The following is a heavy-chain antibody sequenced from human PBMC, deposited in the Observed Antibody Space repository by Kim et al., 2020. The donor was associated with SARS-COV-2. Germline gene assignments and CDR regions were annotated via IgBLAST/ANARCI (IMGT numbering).Heavy chain of an antibody. D-gene: IGHD3-10*01. V-gene: IGHV3-30*18. CDR1: GFTFSSYG. CDR3: AKDPRVH. Sequence: GGSLRLSCAASGFTFSSYGMHWVRQAPGKGLEWVAVISYDGSNKYYADSVKGRFTISRDNSKNTLYLQMNSLRAEDTAVYYCAKDPRVHWGQGTLVTVSS. J-gene: IGHJ4*02. CDR2: ISYDGSNK.